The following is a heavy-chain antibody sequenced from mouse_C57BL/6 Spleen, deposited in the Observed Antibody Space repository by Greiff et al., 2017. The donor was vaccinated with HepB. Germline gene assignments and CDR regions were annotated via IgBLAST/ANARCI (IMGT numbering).Heavy chain of an antibody. V-gene: IGHV1-26*01. J-gene: IGHJ1*03. CDR2: INPNNGGT. CDR1: GYTFTDYY. D-gene: IGHD2-3*01. CDR3: ARLAWDGYYGYFDV. Sequence: EVQLQQSGPELVKPGASVKISCKASGYTFTDYYMNWVKQSHGKSLEWIGDINPNNGGTNYNQKFKGKATLTVDKSSSTAYMELRSLTSEDSAVYYCARLAWDGYYGYFDVWGTGTTVTVSS.